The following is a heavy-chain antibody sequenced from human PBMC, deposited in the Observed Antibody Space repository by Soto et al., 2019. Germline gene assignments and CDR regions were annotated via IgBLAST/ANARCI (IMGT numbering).Heavy chain of an antibody. CDR1: GGSISSSSYY. D-gene: IGHD1-26*01. Sequence: SETLSLTCTVSGGSISSSSYYWGWIRQPPGKGLEWIGYIYYSGSTNYNPSLKSRVTISVDTSKNQFSLKLSSVTAADTAVYYCARDDSGSYGMDVWGQGTTVTVS. J-gene: IGHJ6*02. CDR2: IYYSGST. CDR3: ARDDSGSYGMDV. V-gene: IGHV4-61*01.